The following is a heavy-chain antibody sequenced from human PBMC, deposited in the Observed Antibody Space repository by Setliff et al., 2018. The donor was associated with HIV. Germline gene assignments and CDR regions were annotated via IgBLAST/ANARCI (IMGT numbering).Heavy chain of an antibody. CDR2: IYTGGRT. Sequence: SETLSLTCTVSDDSISSNYWSWIRQPAGKGLEWVGRIYTGGRTNYNPSLKGRVTMSVDTSKNQFSLKLSSVTAADTAVYYCARDTVEGYYDSSGPDYWGQGTLVTVPQ. CDR1: DDSISSNY. J-gene: IGHJ4*02. CDR3: ARDTVEGYYDSSGPDY. V-gene: IGHV4-4*07. D-gene: IGHD3-22*01.